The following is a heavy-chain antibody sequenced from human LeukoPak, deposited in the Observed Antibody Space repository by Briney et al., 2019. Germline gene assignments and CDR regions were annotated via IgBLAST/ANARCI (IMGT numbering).Heavy chain of an antibody. Sequence: GGSLRLSCAASGSTFSDYYMSWIRQAPGKGLEWVSYISSSSSYTNYADSVKGRFTISRDNAKNSLYLQMNSLRAEDTAVYYCARWGGGVAPAGYWGQGTLVTVSS. V-gene: IGHV3-11*06. CDR1: GSTFSDYY. CDR3: ARWGGGVAPAGY. CDR2: ISSSSSYT. D-gene: IGHD3-16*01. J-gene: IGHJ4*02.